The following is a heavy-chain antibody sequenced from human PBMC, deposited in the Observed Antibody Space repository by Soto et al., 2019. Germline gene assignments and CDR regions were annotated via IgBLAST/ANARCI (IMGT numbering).Heavy chain of an antibody. Sequence: QVQLVESAGGVVQPGRSLRLSCAASGFTFSSYGMHWVRQASGKGLEWVAVIWYDGSNKYYADSVKGRFTISRDNSKNTLYLQMNSLRAEDTAVYYCARGGDYYYGMDVWGQGTTVTVSS. V-gene: IGHV3-33*01. CDR1: GFTFSSYG. CDR3: ARGGDYYYGMDV. CDR2: IWYDGSNK. J-gene: IGHJ6*02.